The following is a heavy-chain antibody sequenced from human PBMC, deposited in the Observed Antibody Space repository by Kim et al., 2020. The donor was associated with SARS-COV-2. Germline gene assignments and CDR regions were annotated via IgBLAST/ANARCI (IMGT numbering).Heavy chain of an antibody. CDR1: GGTFSSYA. CDR3: ARFGRGYSYGINDY. V-gene: IGHV1-69*13. J-gene: IGHJ4*02. Sequence: SVKVSCKASGGTFSSYAISWVRQAPGQGLEWMGGIIPIFGTANYAQKFQGRVTITADESTSTAYMELSSLRSEDTAVYYCARFGRGYSYGINDYWGQGTLVTVSS. D-gene: IGHD5-18*01. CDR2: IIPIFGTA.